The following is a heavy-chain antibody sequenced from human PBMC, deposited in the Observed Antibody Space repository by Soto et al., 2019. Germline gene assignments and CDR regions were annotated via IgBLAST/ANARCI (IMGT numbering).Heavy chain of an antibody. D-gene: IGHD1-26*01. CDR3: ARSIVGATGFAFDI. J-gene: IGHJ3*02. Sequence: GGSLRLSCAASGFTFSSYAMHWVRQAPGKGLEWVAVISYDGSNKYYADSVKGRFTISRDNSKNTLYLQMNSLRAKDTAVYYCARSIVGATGFAFDIWGQGTMVTVSS. CDR1: GFTFSSYA. V-gene: IGHV3-30-3*01. CDR2: ISYDGSNK.